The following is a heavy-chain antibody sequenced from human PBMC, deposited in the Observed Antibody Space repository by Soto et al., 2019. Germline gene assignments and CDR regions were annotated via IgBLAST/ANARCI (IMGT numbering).Heavy chain of an antibody. Sequence: QLQLQESGPGLVKPSETLSLTCTVSGGSISSSSYYWGWIRQPPGKGLEWIGSIYYSGSTYYNPSLKSRVTISVDTSKSQFSLKLRSVTAADTAVYYCARGFGESPFDYWGQGTLVTVSS. D-gene: IGHD3-10*01. CDR3: ARGFGESPFDY. CDR1: GGSISSSSYY. V-gene: IGHV4-39*01. CDR2: IYYSGST. J-gene: IGHJ4*02.